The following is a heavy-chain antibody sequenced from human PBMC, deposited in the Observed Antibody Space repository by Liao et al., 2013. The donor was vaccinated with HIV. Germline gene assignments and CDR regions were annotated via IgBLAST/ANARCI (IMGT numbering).Heavy chain of an antibody. D-gene: IGHD3-3*01. J-gene: IGHJ4*02. Sequence: QVQLQESGPGLVRPSQTLSLICTVSGDSISSHSRSCYWSWIRQPAGKGLEWIGRIYTSGNTNYNPSLKSRVTMSVDTSKNQLSLNLTSVTAADTAVYYCAAGTIFGPDFWGQGTLVTVSS. CDR2: IYTSGNT. CDR3: AAGTIFGPDF. CDR1: GDSISSHSRSCY. V-gene: IGHV4-61*02.